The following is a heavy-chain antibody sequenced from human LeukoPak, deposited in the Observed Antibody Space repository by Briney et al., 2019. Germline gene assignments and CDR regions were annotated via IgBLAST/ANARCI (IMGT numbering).Heavy chain of an antibody. J-gene: IGHJ4*02. Sequence: SVKVSCKASGGTFSSYAISWVRQAPGQGLEWMGGIIPIFGTANYAQKFLGRVSMTADTATSTAYMELRSLTSDDTAMYYCARSGRGTYYYFDLWGQGTLVTVSS. CDR3: ARSGRGTYYYFDL. CDR2: IIPIFGTA. CDR1: GGTFSSYA. D-gene: IGHD5-12*01. V-gene: IGHV1-69*06.